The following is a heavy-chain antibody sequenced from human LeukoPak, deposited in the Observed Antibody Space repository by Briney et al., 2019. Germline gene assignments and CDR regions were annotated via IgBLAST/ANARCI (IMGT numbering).Heavy chain of an antibody. V-gene: IGHV3-7*01. D-gene: IGHD2-8*01. CDR3: AREADIVLMVYDY. Sequence: PGGSLRLSCAASRFTFSSYWMSWVRQAPGKGLEWVANIKQDGSEKYYVDSVKGRFTISRDNAKNSLYLQMNSLRAEDTAVYYCAREADIVLMVYDYWGQGTLVTVSS. CDR1: RFTFSSYW. CDR2: IKQDGSEK. J-gene: IGHJ4*02.